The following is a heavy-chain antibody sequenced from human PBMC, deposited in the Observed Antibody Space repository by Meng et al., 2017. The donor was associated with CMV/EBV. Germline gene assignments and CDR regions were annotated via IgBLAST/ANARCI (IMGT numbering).Heavy chain of an antibody. V-gene: IGHV3-21*01. Sequence: GESLKISCAASGFTCSSSSMNWVRPAPGKGLEWVASISSINSYIYYADSVKGRFTISRDNAKNSLYLQMNSLRAEETAVYYGARDLSNGAVVPAAIYDYYYGMDVWGQGTTVTVSS. CDR1: GFTCSSSS. CDR2: ISSINSYI. J-gene: IGHJ6*02. CDR3: ARDLSNGAVVPAAIYDYYYGMDV. D-gene: IGHD2-2*02.